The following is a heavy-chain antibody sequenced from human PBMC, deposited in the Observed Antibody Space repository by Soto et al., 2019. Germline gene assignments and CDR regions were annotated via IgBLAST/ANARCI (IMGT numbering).Heavy chain of an antibody. V-gene: IGHV3-23*01. CDR1: GLTFSTYA. J-gene: IGHJ4*02. Sequence: EVQLLVSGGGLVQPGGSLRLSCAASGLTFSTYAMSWVRQAPGRGLEWVSSITGNGATTYYTDSVKGRLIISRDNSKNHLFLHMNSLSAEDTALYYCAKDRPNYYGSGGGYYKAGGDYWGQGTLVTVSS. CDR2: ITGNGATT. D-gene: IGHD3-10*01. CDR3: AKDRPNYYGSGGGYYKAGGDY.